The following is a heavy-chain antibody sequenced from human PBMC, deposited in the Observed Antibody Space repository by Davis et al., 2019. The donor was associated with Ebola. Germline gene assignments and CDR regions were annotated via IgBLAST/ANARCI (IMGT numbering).Heavy chain of an antibody. CDR2: INSDGSST. CDR1: GFTFSSYW. D-gene: IGHD1-26*01. Sequence: GESLKISCAASGFTFSSYWMHWVRQAPGKGLVWVSRINSDGSSTSYADSVKGRFTISRDNAKNTLYLQMNSLRAEDTAVYYCASTPRWELLPGGDYWGQGTLVTVSS. J-gene: IGHJ4*02. CDR3: ASTPRWELLPGGDY. V-gene: IGHV3-74*01.